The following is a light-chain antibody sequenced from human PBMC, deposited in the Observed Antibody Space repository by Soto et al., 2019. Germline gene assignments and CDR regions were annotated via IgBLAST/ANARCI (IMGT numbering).Light chain of an antibody. J-gene: IGKJ4*02. Sequence: DIQMTQSPSTLSASVGDRVTITCRANQSISTWLAWYQQKPGKAPKLLIYEASTLESGVPSRFSAGGSGADFTLIISSLQPDDFATYYCQQYNSSPLTFGGGTKVESK. CDR1: QSISTW. CDR3: QQYNSSPLT. CDR2: EAS. V-gene: IGKV1-5*01.